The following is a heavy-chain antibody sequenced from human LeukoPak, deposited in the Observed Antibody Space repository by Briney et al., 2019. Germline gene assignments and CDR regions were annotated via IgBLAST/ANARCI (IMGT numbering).Heavy chain of an antibody. V-gene: IGHV1-69*04. J-gene: IGHJ4*02. Sequence: SVKVSCKASGGTFSSYAISWVRQAPGQGLEWMGRIIPILGIANYAQKFQGRVTITADKSTSTAYMELRSLRSDDTAVYYRAREPYGSGSYGDYWGQGTLVTVSS. D-gene: IGHD3-10*01. CDR2: IIPILGIA. CDR3: AREPYGSGSYGDY. CDR1: GGTFSSYA.